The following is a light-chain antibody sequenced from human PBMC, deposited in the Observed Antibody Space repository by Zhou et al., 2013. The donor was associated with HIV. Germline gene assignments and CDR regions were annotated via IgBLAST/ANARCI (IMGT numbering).Light chain of an antibody. CDR2: GAS. V-gene: IGKV3-15*01. CDR3: QQYASSPQT. Sequence: EIVMTQSPATLSVSPGERATLSCRASLSVSSNLAWYQQRPGQTPRLLIYGASTRATGIPARFSGSGSGTDFTLTISSLQSEDSAVYYCQQYASSPQTFGQGTKVEIK. CDR1: LSVSSN. J-gene: IGKJ2*01.